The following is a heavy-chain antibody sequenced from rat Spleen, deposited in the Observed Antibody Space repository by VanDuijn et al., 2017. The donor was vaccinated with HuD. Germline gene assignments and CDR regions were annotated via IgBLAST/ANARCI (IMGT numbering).Heavy chain of an antibody. Sequence: EVQLVESGGGLVQPKASLNISCAASGFTFSNAAMYWVRQAPTKGLEWVASINTGGGNTYYRDSVKGRFTISRDNAKSTLYLQMDSLRSEDTATYYCARGTYSGDAYWGQGVMVTVSS. CDR2: INTGGGNT. J-gene: IGHJ2*01. CDR1: GFTFSNAA. D-gene: IGHD1-1*01. V-gene: IGHV5-25*01. CDR3: ARGTYSGDAY.